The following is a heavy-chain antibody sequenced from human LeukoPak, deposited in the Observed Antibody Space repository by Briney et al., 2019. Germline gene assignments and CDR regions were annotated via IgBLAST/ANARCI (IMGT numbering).Heavy chain of an antibody. V-gene: IGHV4-61*02. Sequence: SETLSLTCTVSGGSISSGSYYWSWIRQPAGKGLEWIGRIYTSGSTNYNPSLKSRVTISVDTSKNQFSLKLSSVTAADTAVYYCARVTVVVVAAFYYYYYMDVWGKGTTVTISS. D-gene: IGHD2-15*01. CDR1: GGSISSGSYY. CDR3: ARVTVVVVAAFYYYYYMDV. J-gene: IGHJ6*03. CDR2: IYTSGST.